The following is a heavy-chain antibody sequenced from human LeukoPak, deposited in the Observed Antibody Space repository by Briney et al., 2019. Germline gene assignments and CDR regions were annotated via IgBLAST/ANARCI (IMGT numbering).Heavy chain of an antibody. V-gene: IGHV3-21*01. Sequence: PGGSLRLSCAASGFTFSTYTINWVRQAPGKGLEWVSSISSSSSYIYYADSVEGRFTISRDNAGNSLYLQMNSLRAEDTAVYYCARDLVGATTTWGQGTLVTVSS. D-gene: IGHD1-26*01. J-gene: IGHJ4*02. CDR1: GFTFSTYT. CDR2: ISSSSSYI. CDR3: ARDLVGATTT.